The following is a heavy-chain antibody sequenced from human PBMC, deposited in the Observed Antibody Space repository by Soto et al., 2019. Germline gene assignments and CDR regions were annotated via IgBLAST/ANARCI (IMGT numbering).Heavy chain of an antibody. CDR1: GGTFGNTA. CDR2: IVPMFGTA. V-gene: IGHV1-69*12. J-gene: IGHJ5*02. CDR3: ARDGDPGYSFWSGPLGGGRFDP. D-gene: IGHD3-3*01. Sequence: QVQLVQSGAEVKEPGSSVNVSCKTSGGTFGNTAVTWVGQAPGQGLEWIGGIVPMFGTANYAQKFRGRVTITADESTSTAYMELSSLRSDDTAVYYCARDGDPGYSFWSGPLGGGRFDPWGQGTLVTVSS.